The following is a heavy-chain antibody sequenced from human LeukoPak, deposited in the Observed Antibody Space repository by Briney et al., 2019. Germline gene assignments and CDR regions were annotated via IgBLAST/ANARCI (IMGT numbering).Heavy chain of an antibody. V-gene: IGHV4-59*08. Sequence: SETLSLTCTVSGGSISSYYWSWIRQPPGKGLEWIGYIYYSGSTNYNPSLKSRVTISVDTSKNRFSLKLSSVTAADTAVYYCARQSGMGIDYWGQGTLVTVSS. CDR1: GGSISSYY. D-gene: IGHD7-27*01. CDR3: ARQSGMGIDY. J-gene: IGHJ4*02. CDR2: IYYSGST.